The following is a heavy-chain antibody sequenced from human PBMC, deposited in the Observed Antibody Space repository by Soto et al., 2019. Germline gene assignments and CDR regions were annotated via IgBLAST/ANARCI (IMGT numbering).Heavy chain of an antibody. CDR1: GYTFTTYP. D-gene: IGHD3-16*01. J-gene: IGHJ6*02. CDR3: ARDGGSGMDV. Sequence: ASVKVSCKASGYTFTTYPMHWVRQAPGHRLEWMGWSNAGNGYTQYSQDFQGRVTITRDTSASTAYMELSSLRSEDMAVYYCARDGGSGMDVWGQGTTVTVSS. V-gene: IGHV1-3*02. CDR2: SNAGNGYT.